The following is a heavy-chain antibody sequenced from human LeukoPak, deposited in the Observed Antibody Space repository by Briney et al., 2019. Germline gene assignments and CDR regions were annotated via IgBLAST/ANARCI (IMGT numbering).Heavy chain of an antibody. Sequence: SVKVSCKASGGTFSSYAISWVRQAPGQGLEWMGRIIPILGIANYAQKFQGRVTITADKSTSTAYMELSSLRSEDTAVYYCASYYYDSGGYDYWGQGTLVTVSS. CDR3: ASYYYDSGGYDY. D-gene: IGHD3-22*01. CDR1: GGTFSSYA. V-gene: IGHV1-69*04. CDR2: IIPILGIA. J-gene: IGHJ4*02.